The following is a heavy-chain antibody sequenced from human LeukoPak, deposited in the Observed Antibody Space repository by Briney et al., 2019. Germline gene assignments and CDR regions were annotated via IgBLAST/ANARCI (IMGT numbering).Heavy chain of an antibody. Sequence: SETLSPTCTVSGGPMNNHYYSWVRQPPGKGLEWLGFIYYGGSTNYNPSLKSRLSMSIERSKNQFSLRLTSVSAADTAVYYCAREGLSSMPSDAFDIWGQRTKVIVSS. D-gene: IGHD2-2*01. CDR3: AREGLSSMPSDAFDI. J-gene: IGHJ3*02. V-gene: IGHV4-59*11. CDR1: GGPMNNHY. CDR2: IYYGGST.